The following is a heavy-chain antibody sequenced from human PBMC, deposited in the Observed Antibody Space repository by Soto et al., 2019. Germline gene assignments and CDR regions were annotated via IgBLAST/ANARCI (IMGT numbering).Heavy chain of an antibody. V-gene: IGHV2-5*01. Sequence: SGPTLVNPTQTLTLTCTFSGFSLSTSGVGVGWIRQPPGKALEWLALIYWNDDKRYSPSLKSRLTITKDTSKNQVVLTMTNMDPVDTATYYCAHSNLDYVWGSHRLHGPFDYWGQGTLVTVSS. D-gene: IGHD3-16*01. J-gene: IGHJ4*02. CDR2: IYWNDDK. CDR1: GFSLSTSGVG. CDR3: AHSNLDYVWGSHRLHGPFDY.